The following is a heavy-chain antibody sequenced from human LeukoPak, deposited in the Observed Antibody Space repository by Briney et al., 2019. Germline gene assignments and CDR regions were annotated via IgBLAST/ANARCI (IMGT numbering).Heavy chain of an antibody. Sequence: QPGGSLRLSCAASGFTFSSYWMHWVRQAPGKGLVWVSRINSDGSSTNYADSVKGRFTISRDNAKNTLHLQMNSLRAEDTAVYYCARPPGGSHNFDHWGQGTLVTVSS. CDR1: GFTFSSYW. CDR2: INSDGSST. D-gene: IGHD1-26*01. J-gene: IGHJ4*02. CDR3: ARPPGGSHNFDH. V-gene: IGHV3-74*01.